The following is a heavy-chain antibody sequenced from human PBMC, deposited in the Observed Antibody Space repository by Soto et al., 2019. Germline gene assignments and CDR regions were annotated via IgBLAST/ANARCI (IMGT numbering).Heavy chain of an antibody. V-gene: IGHV3-23*01. CDR1: GFTFSSYA. CDR2: ISGSGGST. Sequence: GGSLRLSCAASGFTFSSYAMSWVRQAPGKGLEWVSAISGSGGSTYYADSVKGRFTISRDNSKNTLYLQMNSLRAEDTAVYYCAKDDRCDMENNWFDPWGQGSLVTVSS. D-gene: IGHD3-9*01. J-gene: IGHJ5*02. CDR3: AKDDRCDMENNWFDP.